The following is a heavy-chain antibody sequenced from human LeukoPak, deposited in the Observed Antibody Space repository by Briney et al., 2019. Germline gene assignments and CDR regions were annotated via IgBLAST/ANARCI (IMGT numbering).Heavy chain of an antibody. CDR1: GGSISSYY. CDR3: ARGSGFHCSSASCYSGGAFDI. Sequence: SGTLSLTCTVSGGSISSYYWSWIRQPPGKGLEWIGYIYYSGSTNYNPSLKSRVTMSVDTSKNQFSLKLSSVTAADTAVYYCARGSGFHCSSASCYSGGAFDIWGQGTMVTVSS. D-gene: IGHD2-2*01. J-gene: IGHJ3*02. V-gene: IGHV4-59*12. CDR2: IYYSGST.